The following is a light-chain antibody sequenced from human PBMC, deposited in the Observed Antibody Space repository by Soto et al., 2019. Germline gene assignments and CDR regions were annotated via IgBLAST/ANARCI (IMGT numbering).Light chain of an antibody. V-gene: IGLV2-8*01. CDR3: SSHAGSSVV. J-gene: IGLJ1*01. CDR2: EVS. CDR1: SSDVGGYNY. Sequence: QSVLTQPPSASGSPGQSVTISCTGTSSDVGGYNYVSWYQQHPGKAPKLMIFEVSKRPSGVPDRFSGSKSGNTASLTISGLQAEDEADYYCSSHAGSSVVFGTGTKVTVL.